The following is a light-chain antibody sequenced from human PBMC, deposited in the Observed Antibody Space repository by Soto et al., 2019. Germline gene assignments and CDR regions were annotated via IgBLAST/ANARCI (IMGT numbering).Light chain of an antibody. CDR2: KAS. J-gene: IGKJ2*01. CDR1: PGPNSW. CDR3: QQYNTYS. V-gene: IGKV1-5*03. Sequence: NQINQFPFTPASTVRNKVSITCPARPGPNSWLAWYQQKPGKAPKLLIYKASTLESGVPSRFSGSGSGTEFTLTISSLQPDDFATYYCQQYNTYSFGQGTKLEIK.